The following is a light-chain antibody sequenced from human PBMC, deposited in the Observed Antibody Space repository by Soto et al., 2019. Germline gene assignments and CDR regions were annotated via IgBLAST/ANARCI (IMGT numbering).Light chain of an antibody. V-gene: IGKV3-15*01. CDR2: GAS. J-gene: IGKJ1*01. CDR3: LQYNGYYRT. CDR1: QSVSSD. Sequence: EIVMTQSPATLSVSPGERATLSCRASQSVSSDLAWYQHKPGQAPRLLIYGASTRATGIPARFSGSGSGTTFTLTISSLQSDDFASYYCLQYNGYYRTFGQGTKVDI.